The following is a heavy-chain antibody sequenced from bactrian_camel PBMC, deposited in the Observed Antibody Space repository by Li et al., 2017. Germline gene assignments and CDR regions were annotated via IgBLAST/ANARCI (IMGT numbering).Heavy chain of an antibody. V-gene: IGHV3S1*01. CDR2: IYTSDGNT. Sequence: HVQLVESGGGSVQAGGSLRLSCELSGTTYSRHCLGWFRRAPGKGREKVAAIYTSDGNTDYADSVKGRFAISQDHAKNTVYLQVNSLKPEDTAMYYCATLNPRTAWWLPLERWQYDYWGQGTQVTVS. D-gene: IGHD2*01. CDR1: GTTYSRHC. CDR3: ATLNPRTAWWLPLERWQYDY. J-gene: IGHJ4*01.